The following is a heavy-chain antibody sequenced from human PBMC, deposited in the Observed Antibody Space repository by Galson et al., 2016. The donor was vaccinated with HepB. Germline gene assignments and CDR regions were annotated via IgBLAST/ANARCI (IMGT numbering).Heavy chain of an antibody. CDR1: GFTFSTHW. CDR3: ARVFPARCSGRSCFSEGAFDI. Sequence: SLRLSCAASGFTFSTHWMHWVRQAPGKGLVCVSRISEDGRATNYADSVKGRFAISRDNAKNTLYLQMNSLSAEDTAIYYYARVFPARCSGRSCFSEGAFDIWGQGTMVIVSS. J-gene: IGHJ3*02. V-gene: IGHV3-74*01. CDR2: ISEDGRAT. D-gene: IGHD2-15*01.